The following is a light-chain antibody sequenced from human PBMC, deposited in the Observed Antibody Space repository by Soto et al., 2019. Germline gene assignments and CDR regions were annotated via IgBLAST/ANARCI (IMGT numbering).Light chain of an antibody. CDR1: QSVSSD. CDR2: DTS. J-gene: IGKJ3*01. CDR3: QHRSNWPPIFT. V-gene: IGKV3-11*01. Sequence: EIVLTQSPATLSLSPGERATLSCRASQSVSSDLVWYQQKPGQAPRLLIYDTSNRATGIPARFSGSGSGTDFILTISSLEHEDFAVYYCQHRSNWPPIFTFGPGTKVDIK.